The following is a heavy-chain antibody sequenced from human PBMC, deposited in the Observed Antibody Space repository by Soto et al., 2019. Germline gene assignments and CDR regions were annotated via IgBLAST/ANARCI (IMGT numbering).Heavy chain of an antibody. V-gene: IGHV4-38-2*01. CDR3: ARCLFGGGTNWFAL. CDR1: GYSISSGYY. CDR2: IYHSGST. J-gene: IGHJ5*02. D-gene: IGHD2-15*01. Sequence: PSETLSLTCAVSGYSISSGYYWGWIRQPPGKGLEWIGSIYHSGSTYYNPSLKSRVTISVDTSKNQFSLKLSSVTAADTAVYYCARCLFGGGTNWFALWGQGTLVSVSS.